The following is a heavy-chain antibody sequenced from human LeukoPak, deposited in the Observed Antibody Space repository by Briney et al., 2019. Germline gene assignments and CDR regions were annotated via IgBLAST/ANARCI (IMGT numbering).Heavy chain of an antibody. Sequence: SQTLSLTCTVSGGSISSGGYYWSWIRQHPGKGLEWIGYIYYSGSTYYNPSLKSRVTISVDTSKNQFSLKLSSVTAADTAVYYCAREPLKLKALDYWGQGTLVTVSS. CDR1: GGSISSGGYY. J-gene: IGHJ4*02. CDR3: AREPLKLKALDY. V-gene: IGHV4-31*03. D-gene: IGHD1-26*01. CDR2: IYYSGST.